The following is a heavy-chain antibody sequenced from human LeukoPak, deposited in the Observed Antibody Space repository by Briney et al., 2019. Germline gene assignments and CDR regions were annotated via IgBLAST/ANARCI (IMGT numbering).Heavy chain of an antibody. Sequence: ASVRVSCKASGYTFTGYYMHWVRQAPGQGLEWMGWINPNSGGTNYAQKFQGRVTMTRDTSISTAYMELSRLRSDDTAVYYCARVSVVPAAFYYMDVWGKGTTATISS. CDR1: GYTFTGYY. J-gene: IGHJ6*03. V-gene: IGHV1-2*02. D-gene: IGHD2-2*01. CDR3: ARVSVVPAAFYYMDV. CDR2: INPNSGGT.